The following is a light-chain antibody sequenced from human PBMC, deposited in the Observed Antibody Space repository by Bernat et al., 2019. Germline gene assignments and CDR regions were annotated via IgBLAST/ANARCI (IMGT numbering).Light chain of an antibody. CDR3: QQYNNWPPLYT. CDR1: QSVSSN. J-gene: IGKJ2*01. CDR2: GAS. Sequence: EIVMTQSPATLSVSPGERATLSCRASQSVSSNLAWYQQKPGQAPRLLIYGASTRATGIPARFSGSGSGTEFTLTISSLQSEDFAVYYCQQYNNWPPLYTFGQGTKLGNK. V-gene: IGKV3-15*01.